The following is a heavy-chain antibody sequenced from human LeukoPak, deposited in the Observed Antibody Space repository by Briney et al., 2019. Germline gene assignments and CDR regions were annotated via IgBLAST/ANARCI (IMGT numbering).Heavy chain of an antibody. CDR2: INHSGST. CDR1: GGSFSGYY. D-gene: IGHD6-13*01. CDR3: ARSAYSSSWYSFDY. Sequence: SETLSLTCAVYGGSFSGYYWSWIRQPPGKGLEWIGEINHSGSTNYIPSLKSRVTISVDTSKNQFSLKLSSVTAADTAVYYCARSAYSSSWYSFDYWGQGTLVTVSS. J-gene: IGHJ4*02. V-gene: IGHV4-34*01.